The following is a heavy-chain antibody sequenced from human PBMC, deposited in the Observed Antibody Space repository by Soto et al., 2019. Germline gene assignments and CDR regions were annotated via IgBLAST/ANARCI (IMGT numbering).Heavy chain of an antibody. Sequence: EVQLVETGGGLIQPGGSLRLSCAASGFTVGNNYMSWVRQAPGKGLEWVSVIYSDGSTYYADSVKGRFTISRGNSKSTLYLQMNSLTADDTGVYYCARARGYSYGFGDWGQGTLVTVSS. J-gene: IGHJ4*02. CDR1: GFTVGNNY. V-gene: IGHV3-53*02. CDR2: IYSDGST. D-gene: IGHD5-18*01. CDR3: ARARGYSYGFGD.